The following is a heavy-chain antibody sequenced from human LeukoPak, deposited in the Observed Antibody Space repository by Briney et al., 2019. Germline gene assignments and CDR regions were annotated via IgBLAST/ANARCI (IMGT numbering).Heavy chain of an antibody. J-gene: IGHJ4*02. V-gene: IGHV4-59*02. D-gene: IGHD5-12*01. CDR2: IYNSGST. Sequence: SETLSLACSVSGGSVDINYWSWIRQSPGKGLEWIGYIYNSGSTNYNPSLKSRVTISVDTSKNQFSLKLSSVTAADTAVYYCARGQWLRLPNYWGQGTLVTVSS. CDR1: GGSVDINY. CDR3: ARGQWLRLPNY.